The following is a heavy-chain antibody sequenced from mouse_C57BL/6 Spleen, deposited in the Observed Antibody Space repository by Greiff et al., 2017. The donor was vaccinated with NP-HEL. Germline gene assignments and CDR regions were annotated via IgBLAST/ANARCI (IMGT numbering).Heavy chain of an antibody. CDR2: INPNNGGT. D-gene: IGHD2-4*01. V-gene: IGHV1-22*01. J-gene: IGHJ2*01. Sequence: VQLQQSGPELVKPGASVKMSCKASGYTFTDYNMHWVKQSHGKSLEWIGYINPNNGGTSYNQKFKGKATLTVNKSSSTAYMELRSLTSEDSAVYYCARTSYYDYDEDYFDYWGQGTTLTVSS. CDR3: ARTSYYDYDEDYFDY. CDR1: GYTFTDYN.